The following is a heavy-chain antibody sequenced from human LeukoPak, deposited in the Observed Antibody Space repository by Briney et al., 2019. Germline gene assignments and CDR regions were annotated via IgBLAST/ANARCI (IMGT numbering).Heavy chain of an antibody. Sequence: PGGSLRLSCAASGFTFSSYEMNWVRQAPGQGLERVAYISSAGNTVHYAGSVKGRFTISRDNAKNSLYLQMNRLRAEDTAVYYCTKETPQMGVWGKGTTVIVSS. CDR2: ISSAGNTV. CDR3: TKETPQMGV. D-gene: IGHD2-15*01. CDR1: GFTFSSYE. J-gene: IGHJ6*04. V-gene: IGHV3-48*03.